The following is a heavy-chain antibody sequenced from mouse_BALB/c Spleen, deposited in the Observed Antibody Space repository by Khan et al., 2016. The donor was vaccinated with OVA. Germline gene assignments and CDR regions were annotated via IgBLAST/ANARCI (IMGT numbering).Heavy chain of an antibody. CDR3: TRVYRSDFDY. Sequence: EVQIQESGPELVKPGASVKISCKASGYSFTGYFMNWVMQSHGKSLEWIGRINPHIGETFYNQKFKGKATLTVDESSSTAHMELRSLASEDSAVYYCTRVYRSDFDYWGQGTTLTVSS. CDR2: INPHIGET. J-gene: IGHJ2*01. D-gene: IGHD1-1*01. CDR1: GYSFTGYF. V-gene: IGHV1-20*02.